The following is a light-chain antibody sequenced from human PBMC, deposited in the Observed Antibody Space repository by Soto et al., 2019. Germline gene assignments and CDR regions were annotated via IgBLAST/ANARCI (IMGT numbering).Light chain of an antibody. J-gene: IGLJ3*02. V-gene: IGLV1-44*01. CDR2: SNN. Sequence: QTVVTQPPSASGTPGQRVTISCSGSSSNIGSNTVNWYQQLPGTAPKLLSYSNNHRPSGVPDRFSGSKSGTSASLAISGLQSEDEADYYCAAWDDSLNGWVFGGGTKVTVL. CDR3: AAWDDSLNGWV. CDR1: SSNIGSNT.